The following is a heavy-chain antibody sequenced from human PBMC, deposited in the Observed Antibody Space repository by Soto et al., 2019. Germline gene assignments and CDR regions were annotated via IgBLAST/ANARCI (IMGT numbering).Heavy chain of an antibody. J-gene: IGHJ6*02. CDR1: GGSISSYY. D-gene: IGHD6-25*01. CDR2: IYYSGST. CDR3: AREGVSSGGYYYYGMEV. Sequence: QVQLQESGPGLVKTSETLSLTCTVSGGSISSYYWSWIRQPPGKGLEWIGYIYYSGSTNYNPSLKRRVPISVDTSKNQVSLKLSSVTAADTAVYYCAREGVSSGGYYYYGMEVWGQGTTVSVS. V-gene: IGHV4-59*01.